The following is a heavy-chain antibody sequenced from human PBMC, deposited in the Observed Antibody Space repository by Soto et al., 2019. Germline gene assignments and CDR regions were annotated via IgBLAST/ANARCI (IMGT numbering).Heavy chain of an antibody. CDR3: ARVVIAARRTHYHFDY. D-gene: IGHD6-6*01. J-gene: IGHJ4*02. CDR1: GYSFTSYW. V-gene: IGHV5-51*01. CDR2: IYPGDSDT. Sequence: PGESLKISCKGSGYSFTSYWIGWVRQMPGKGLEWMGIIYPGDSDTRYSPSFQGQVTISADKSISTAYLQLSSLKASDTAMYYCARVVIAARRTHYHFDYCGQGSLVIVSS.